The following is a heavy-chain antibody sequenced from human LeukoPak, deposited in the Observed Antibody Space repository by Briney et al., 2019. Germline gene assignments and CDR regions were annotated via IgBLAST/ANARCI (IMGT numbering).Heavy chain of an antibody. CDR1: GGSISSSSYY. CDR2: ISYSGTT. V-gene: IGHV4-31*03. Sequence: SETLSLTCTVSGGSISSSSYYWGWIRQHPGTGLEWIGYISYSGTTYYTPSLKSRMTISIDTSENQFSLKLSSVTAADTAVYLCARANGRPGYRWFDPWGQGTLVTVSS. D-gene: IGHD1-1*01. J-gene: IGHJ5*02. CDR3: ARANGRPGYRWFDP.